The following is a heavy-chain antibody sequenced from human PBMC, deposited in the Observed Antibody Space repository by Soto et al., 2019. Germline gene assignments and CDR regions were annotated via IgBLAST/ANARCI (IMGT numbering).Heavy chain of an antibody. CDR3: AAVYCSSTSCSPSYYYYGMDV. D-gene: IGHD2-2*01. Sequence: GASVKVSCKASGYTFTSYAMHWVRQAPGQRLEWMGWINAGNGNTKYSQKFQGRVTITRDTSASTAYMELSSLRSEDTAVYYCAAVYCSSTSCSPSYYYYGMDVWGQGTTVTVSS. V-gene: IGHV1-3*01. CDR1: GYTFTSYA. CDR2: INAGNGNT. J-gene: IGHJ6*02.